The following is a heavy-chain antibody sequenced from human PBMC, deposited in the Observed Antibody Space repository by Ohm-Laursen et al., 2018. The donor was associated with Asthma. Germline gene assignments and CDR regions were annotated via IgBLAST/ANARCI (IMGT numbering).Heavy chain of an antibody. CDR2: IDGSGGRT. J-gene: IGHJ6*02. D-gene: IGHD1-7*01. Sequence: SLRLSCTASGFTFNKHHMTWVRQAPGKGLEWVSAIDGSGGRTYYADSVKGRFTISRDNPRNTLYLQMNSLRAEDTAVYYCAKADSGITGTTGYYYYGMDVWGQGTTVTVSS. V-gene: IGHV3-23*01. CDR3: AKADSGITGTTGYYYYGMDV. CDR1: GFTFNKHH.